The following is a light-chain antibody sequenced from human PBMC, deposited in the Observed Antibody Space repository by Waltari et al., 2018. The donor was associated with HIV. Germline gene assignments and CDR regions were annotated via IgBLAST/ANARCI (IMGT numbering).Light chain of an antibody. CDR2: EVS. Sequence: QSALTQPASVSGSPGQSITISCTGTSSDGGGYNLVSRYQQHPGKAPKLMIYEVSKRPSGVSNRFSGSKSGNTASLTISGLQAEDEADYYCCAYAGSTTYVIFGGGTKLTVL. J-gene: IGLJ2*01. CDR1: SSDGGGYNL. CDR3: CAYAGSTTYVI. V-gene: IGLV2-23*02.